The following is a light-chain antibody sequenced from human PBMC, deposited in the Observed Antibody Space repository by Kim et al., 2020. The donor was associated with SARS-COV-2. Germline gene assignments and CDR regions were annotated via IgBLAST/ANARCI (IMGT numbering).Light chain of an antibody. CDR1: QTVRGNY. Sequence: PGEGATLSCRASQTVRGNYVAWYQQRPGQAPRPLIYGASRRAIDVPDRFSASGSGTDFTLTISRLEPDDFGVYYCQQYGSAPDTFGQGTKLEI. V-gene: IGKV3-20*01. J-gene: IGKJ2*01. CDR3: QQYGSAPDT. CDR2: GAS.